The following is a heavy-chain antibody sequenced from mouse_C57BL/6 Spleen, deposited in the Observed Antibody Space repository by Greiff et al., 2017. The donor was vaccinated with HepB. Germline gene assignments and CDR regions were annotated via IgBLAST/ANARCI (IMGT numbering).Heavy chain of an antibody. J-gene: IGHJ4*01. Sequence: QVQLQQPGAELVMPGASVKLSCKASGYTFTSYWMHWVKQRPGQGLEWIGEIDPSDSYTNYNQKFKGKSTLTVDKSSSTAYMQLSSLTSEDSAVYYCALITTVVATDYYAMDYWGQGTSVTVSS. CDR3: ALITTVVATDYYAMDY. CDR1: GYTFTSYW. CDR2: IDPSDSYT. D-gene: IGHD1-1*01. V-gene: IGHV1-69*01.